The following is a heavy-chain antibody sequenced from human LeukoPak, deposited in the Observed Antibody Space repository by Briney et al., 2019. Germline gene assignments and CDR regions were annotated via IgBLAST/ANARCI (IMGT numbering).Heavy chain of an antibody. CDR3: TTPIVVPAAREDYYYYYYMDV. CDR2: IKSKTDGGTT. D-gene: IGHD2-2*01. CDR1: GFTFSNAW. V-gene: IGHV3-15*01. Sequence: GGSLRLSCAASGFTFSNAWMSWVRQAPGKGLEWVGRIKSKTDGGTTDYAAPVKGRFTISRDDSKNTLYLQMNSLKTEDTAVYYCTTPIVVPAAREDYYYYYYMDVWGEGTTVTVSS. J-gene: IGHJ6*03.